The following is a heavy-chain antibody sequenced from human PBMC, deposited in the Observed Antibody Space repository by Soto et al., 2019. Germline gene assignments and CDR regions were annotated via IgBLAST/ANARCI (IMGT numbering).Heavy chain of an antibody. J-gene: IGHJ5*02. CDR2: ISNYNGVT. CDR3: ARGDSTGSPTGWFDP. D-gene: IGHD6-19*01. Sequence: SVKVSCKASGYTFTRYSINWVRQAPGQGLEWVGWISNYNGVTKYAQKFQGRVTLTTDTSTTTTYMDLRSLTSDDTAVYFCARGDSTGSPTGWFDPWGQGTLVTVSS. V-gene: IGHV1-18*04. CDR1: GYTFTRYS.